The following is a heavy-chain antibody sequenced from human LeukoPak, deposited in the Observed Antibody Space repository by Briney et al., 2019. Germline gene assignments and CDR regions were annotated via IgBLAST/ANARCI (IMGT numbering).Heavy chain of an antibody. CDR1: GFIFTNYF. Sequence: GGSLRLSCAASGFIFTNYFMSWVRQAPGKGLEWVASIKHDGSEKYYVDSVRGRFTISRDNTKNSLYLQMSSLRAEDTAVYYCATDRGWRTSGYYLYYFEYWGQGALVTFSS. CDR3: ATDRGWRTSGYYLYYFEY. D-gene: IGHD3-3*01. V-gene: IGHV3-7*01. J-gene: IGHJ4*02. CDR2: IKHDGSEK.